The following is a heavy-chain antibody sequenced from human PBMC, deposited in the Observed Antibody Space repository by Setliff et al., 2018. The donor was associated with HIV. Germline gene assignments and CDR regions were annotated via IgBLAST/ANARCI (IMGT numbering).Heavy chain of an antibody. D-gene: IGHD1-26*01. CDR3: ARAYSGSFDY. V-gene: IGHV4-38-2*01. Sequence: SETLSLTCAVSGYSISSGYYWGWIRQPPGKGLEWIGSIYHSGSTYYNPSLKSRVTISEDTSKNQFSLKLSSVTAADTAVYYCARAYSGSFDYWGQGTLVTVSS. CDR1: GYSISSGYY. J-gene: IGHJ4*02. CDR2: IYHSGST.